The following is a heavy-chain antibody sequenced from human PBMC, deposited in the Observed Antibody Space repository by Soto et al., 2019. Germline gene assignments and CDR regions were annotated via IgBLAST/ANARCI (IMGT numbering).Heavy chain of an antibody. Sequence: PGGSLRLSCAASGFTFDDYAMHWVRQAPGKGLEWVSGINWNSGSIGYVDSVRGRFTISRDNAKSSLFLQMNSLRAEDTAVYFCATHALFLSGPLDYWGQGTLVTVSS. CDR1: GFTFDDYA. D-gene: IGHD2-8*02. CDR3: ATHALFLSGPLDY. V-gene: IGHV3-9*01. CDR2: INWNSGSI. J-gene: IGHJ4*02.